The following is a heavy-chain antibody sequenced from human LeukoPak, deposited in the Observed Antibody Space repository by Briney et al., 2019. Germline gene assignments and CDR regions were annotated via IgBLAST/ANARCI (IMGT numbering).Heavy chain of an antibody. Sequence: ASVKVSCKASGYTFTSYGISWVRQAPGQGLEWMGWISAYNGNTNYAQKLQGRVTMTTDTSTSTAYMELRSLRSDDTAVYYCARRPGSGSYYRTLDYWGQGTLVTVSS. D-gene: IGHD3-10*01. CDR2: ISAYNGNT. J-gene: IGHJ4*02. CDR1: GYTFTSYG. CDR3: ARRPGSGSYYRTLDY. V-gene: IGHV1-18*01.